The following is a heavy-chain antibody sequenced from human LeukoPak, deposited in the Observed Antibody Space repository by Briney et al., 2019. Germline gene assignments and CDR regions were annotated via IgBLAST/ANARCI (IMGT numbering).Heavy chain of an antibody. CDR2: ISTSVGNR. CDR1: GFTFSDYY. CDR3: VRRTPSYYFDF. V-gene: IGHV3-11*04. J-gene: IGHJ4*02. Sequence: GGSLRLSCAASGFTFSDYYMSWLRQAPGKGLEWVSHISTSVGNRYYADSVQGRFTISRDNTKNSLYLQMNSLTAEDTAVYYCVRRTPSYYFDFWGQGALVTVSS. D-gene: IGHD4-23*01.